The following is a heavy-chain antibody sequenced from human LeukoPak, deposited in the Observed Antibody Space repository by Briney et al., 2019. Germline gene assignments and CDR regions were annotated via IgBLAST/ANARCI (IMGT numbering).Heavy chain of an antibody. CDR3: AKDRAFDI. J-gene: IGHJ3*02. Sequence: GGSLRLSCAASGFTFSSYSMTWVRQAPGKGLEWVSSISSSSSYIYYADSVKGRFTISRDNAKNSLYLQMNSLRAEDTAVHYCAKDRAFDIWGQGTMVTVSS. CDR2: ISSSSSYI. CDR1: GFTFSSYS. V-gene: IGHV3-21*01.